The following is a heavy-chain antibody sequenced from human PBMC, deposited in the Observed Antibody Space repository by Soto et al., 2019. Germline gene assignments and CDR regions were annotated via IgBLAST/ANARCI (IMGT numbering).Heavy chain of an antibody. CDR2: IFYIGNA. V-gene: IGHV4-30-4*01. Sequence: SETLSLTCTVSGVSITSGDNYWSWIRQPPGKGLEWIGYIFYIGNAYYNPSLQSRVTISVDTSRNQFSLRLTSVTAADTAVYYCVRKTGTTFLGSFFDHWGQGTLVTVSS. J-gene: IGHJ4*02. CDR1: GVSITSGDNY. D-gene: IGHD1-7*01. CDR3: VRKTGTTFLGSFFDH.